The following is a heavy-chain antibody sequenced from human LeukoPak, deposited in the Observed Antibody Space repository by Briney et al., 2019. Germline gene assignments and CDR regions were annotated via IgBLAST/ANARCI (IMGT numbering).Heavy chain of an antibody. CDR1: GFTLRSHA. J-gene: IGHJ4*02. CDR2: ISGRCGST. D-gene: IGHD3-16*01. CDR3: AKQMSTVTFTPFDY. V-gene: IGHV3-23*01. Sequence: PGGSLRLSCAASGFTLRSHAMSWVRQAPGKGLEWVSAISGRCGSTDYVDSVKGRFTISRDNSKNTLYLQMNSLRADDTAVYYCAKQMSTVTFTPFDYWGQGTLVTVSS.